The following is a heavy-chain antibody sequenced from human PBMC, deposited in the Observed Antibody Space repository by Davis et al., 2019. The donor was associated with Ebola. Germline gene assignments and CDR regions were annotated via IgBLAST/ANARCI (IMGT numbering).Heavy chain of an antibody. CDR2: IAYPGNT. V-gene: IGHV4-59*01. CDR3: ARGGLVPAALYL. CDR1: GASMTSYY. D-gene: IGHD2-2*01. Sequence: PGGSLRLSCTVSGASMTSYYWSWIRQPPGKGLEWIGYIAYPGNTIYNPSLKSRVTISGDTSKKQFSLRLSSVTAADTAVYYCARGGLVPAALYLWGQGTMVTVSS. J-gene: IGHJ3*01.